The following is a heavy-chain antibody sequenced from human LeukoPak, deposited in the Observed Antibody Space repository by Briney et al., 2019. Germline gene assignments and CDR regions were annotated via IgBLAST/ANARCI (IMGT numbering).Heavy chain of an antibody. CDR1: GVTLSDHH. J-gene: IGHJ3*02. CDR3: ARDGAEGDNSAFDM. CDR2: TRDKARGYTT. D-gene: IGHD3-22*01. V-gene: IGHV3-72*01. Sequence: PGGSLRLSCAASGVTLSDHHMDWVRQAPGKGLEWVGRTRDKARGYTTEYAASVKGRFTISREDSKTLVYLQMNSLRTEDTAVYFCARDGAEGDNSAFDMWGQGTVVTVSS.